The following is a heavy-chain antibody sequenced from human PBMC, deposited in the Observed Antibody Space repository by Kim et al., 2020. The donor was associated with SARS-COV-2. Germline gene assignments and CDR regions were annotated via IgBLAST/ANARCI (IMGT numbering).Heavy chain of an antibody. J-gene: IGHJ4*02. D-gene: IGHD2-15*01. CDR1: GYTFTSHP. CDR3: ARGLLPPDY. CDR2: INTNTGNP. Sequence: ASVKVSCKASGYTFTSHPMNWVRQAPGQGPEWMGWINTNTGNPTYAQGFTGRFVFSLDTSVNTAYLQISSLEAEDTAVYYCARGLLPPDYWGPGTLVTVS. V-gene: IGHV7-4-1*02.